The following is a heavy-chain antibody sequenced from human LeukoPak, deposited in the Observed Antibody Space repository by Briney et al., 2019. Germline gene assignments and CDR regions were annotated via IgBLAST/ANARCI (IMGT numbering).Heavy chain of an antibody. D-gene: IGHD3-22*01. CDR2: ISSNGGST. J-gene: IGHJ5*02. CDR1: GFTFSSYA. CDR3: VKATPGDSSGYYYPFRS. Sequence: GGSLRPSCSASGFTFSSYAMHWVRQAPGKGLEYVSAISSNGGSTYYADSVKGRFTISRDNSKNTLYLQMSSLRAEDTAVHYCVKATPGDSSGYYYPFRSWGQGTLVTVSS. V-gene: IGHV3-64D*09.